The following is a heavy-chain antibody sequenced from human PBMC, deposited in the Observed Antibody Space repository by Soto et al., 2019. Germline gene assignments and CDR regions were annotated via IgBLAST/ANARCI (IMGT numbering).Heavy chain of an antibody. V-gene: IGHV3-74*01. D-gene: IGHD3-10*01. CDR2: INSDGSST. J-gene: IGHJ5*02. CDR3: ARVAAVSCFGELFPRYNWFDP. CDR1: GCTFSSYW. Sequence: GALRLSWAACGCTFSSYWMHWVRQAPGKGLVWVSRINSDGSSTSYADSVKGRFTISRDNAKNTLYLQMNSLSAEDTAVYYCARVAAVSCFGELFPRYNWFDPWGQGTLVTVSS.